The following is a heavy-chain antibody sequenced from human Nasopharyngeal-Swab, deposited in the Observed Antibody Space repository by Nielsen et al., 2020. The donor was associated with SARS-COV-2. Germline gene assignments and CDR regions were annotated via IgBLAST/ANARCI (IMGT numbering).Heavy chain of an antibody. CDR2: ISGSGDST. CDR3: APTVTTRYFDY. V-gene: IGHV3-23*01. CDR1: GFTFSSYA. J-gene: IGHJ4*02. D-gene: IGHD4-17*01. Sequence: GESLKISCAASGFTFSSYAMSWVRQAPGKGLEWVSAISGSGDSTYYADSVKGRFTISRDNSKNTLYLQMNSLRAEDTAVYYCAPTVTTRYFDYWGQGTLVTVSS.